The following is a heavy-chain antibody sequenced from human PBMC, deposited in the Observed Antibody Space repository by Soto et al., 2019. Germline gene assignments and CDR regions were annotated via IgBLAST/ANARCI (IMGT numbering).Heavy chain of an antibody. CDR3: ARGGASSKWFAP. CDR1: GGCVTSGGSF. CDR2: IGYSGAT. Sequence: SLSLTCTVCGGCVTSGGSFWSWIRQHPGKGPEWIAFIGYSGATSYNPSLASRVTISADTYKSQFSLNLRSVTAADTAVYYCARGGASSKWFAPWRHGTLVTVSS. V-gene: IGHV4-31*03. D-gene: IGHD2-15*01. J-gene: IGHJ5*02.